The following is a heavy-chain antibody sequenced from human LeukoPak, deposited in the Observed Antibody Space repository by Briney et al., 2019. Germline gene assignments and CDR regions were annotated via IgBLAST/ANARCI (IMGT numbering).Heavy chain of an antibody. D-gene: IGHD2-15*01. Sequence: PGGSLRLSCAASGFTFSNAWMSWVRQAPGKGLEWVAVIWYDGSNKHYADSVKGRFTISRDNSKNTVYLQMNSLRAEDTAVYYCARGLAYCSGGSCSQAYWGQGTLVTVSS. V-gene: IGHV3-33*08. CDR3: ARGLAYCSGGSCSQAY. J-gene: IGHJ4*02. CDR1: GFTFSNAW. CDR2: IWYDGSNK.